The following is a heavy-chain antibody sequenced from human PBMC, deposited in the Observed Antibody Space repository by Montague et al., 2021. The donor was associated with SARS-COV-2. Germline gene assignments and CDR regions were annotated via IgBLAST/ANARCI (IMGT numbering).Heavy chain of an antibody. CDR2: INHNGST. D-gene: IGHD5-12*01. CDR3: AREVGRGYSGYEGEY. CDR1: GGSFSGYY. Sequence: SETLSLTCAVYGGSFSGYYWSWIRQPPGKGLERIGEINHNGSTNYNPSLKSRVTISVDTSKNQFSLKLSSVTAADTAVYYCAREVGRGYSGYEGEYWGQGTLVTVSS. J-gene: IGHJ4*02. V-gene: IGHV4-34*01.